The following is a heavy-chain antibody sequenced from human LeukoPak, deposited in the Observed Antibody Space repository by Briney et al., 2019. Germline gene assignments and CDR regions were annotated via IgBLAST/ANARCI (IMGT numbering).Heavy chain of an antibody. CDR3: ARAGGSVGWYGTIDS. V-gene: IGHV4-61*09. D-gene: IGHD6-19*01. Sequence: PSETLSLTCTVSGGSISSGSYYWTWIRQPAGKGLEWIGHLYTSGTTDYNPSLRSRVTISADTSKHQFSLRLTSVTAADTAVYYCARAGGSVGWYGTIDSWGQGTLVTVSS. CDR2: LYTSGTT. J-gene: IGHJ4*02. CDR1: GGSISSGSYY.